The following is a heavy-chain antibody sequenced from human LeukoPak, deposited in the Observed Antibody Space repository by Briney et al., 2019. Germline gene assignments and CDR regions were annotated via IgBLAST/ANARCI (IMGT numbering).Heavy chain of an antibody. D-gene: IGHD3-22*01. V-gene: IGHV4-39*01. J-gene: IGHJ4*02. Sequence: SETLSLTCTVSGGSISSSSYYWGWIRQPPGKGLEWIGSIYYSGSTYYNPSLKSRVTTSVDTSKNQFSLKLSSVTAADTAVYYCARHGDYYDSSGPLDYWGQGTLVTVSS. CDR1: GGSISSSSYY. CDR2: IYYSGST. CDR3: ARHGDYYDSSGPLDY.